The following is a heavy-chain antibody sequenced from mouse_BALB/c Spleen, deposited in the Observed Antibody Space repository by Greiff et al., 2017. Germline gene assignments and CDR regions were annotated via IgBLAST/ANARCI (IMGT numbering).Heavy chain of an antibody. CDR2: IYPGNVNT. CDR3: ARDGNYVDWFAY. Sequence: VKLQESGPELVKPGASVRISCKASGYTFTSYYIHWVKQRPGQGLEWIGWIYPGNVNTKYNEKFKGKATLTADKSSSTAYMQLSSLTSEDSAVYFCARDGNYVDWFAYWGQWTLVTVSA. J-gene: IGHJ3*01. D-gene: IGHD2-1*01. CDR1: GYTFTSYY. V-gene: IGHV1S56*01.